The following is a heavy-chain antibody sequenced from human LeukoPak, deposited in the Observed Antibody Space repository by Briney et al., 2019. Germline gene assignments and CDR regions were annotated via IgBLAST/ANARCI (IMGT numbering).Heavy chain of an antibody. CDR2: IYYSGST. CDR3: ARLYSSS. Sequence: SETLSLTYTVSGGSISSYYWSWIRQPPGKGLEWIGYIYYSGSTNYNPSLKSRVTISVDTSKNQFSLKLSSVAAADTAVYYCARLYSSSWGQGTLVTVSS. V-gene: IGHV4-59*01. CDR1: GGSISSYY. D-gene: IGHD6-13*01. J-gene: IGHJ4*02.